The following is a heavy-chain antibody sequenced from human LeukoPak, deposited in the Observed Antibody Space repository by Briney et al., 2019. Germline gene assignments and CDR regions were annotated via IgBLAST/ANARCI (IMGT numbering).Heavy chain of an antibody. Sequence: GSLRLSCAASGFTFSSYSMNWVRQAPGKGLEWVSSISSSSSYIYYADSVKGRFTISRDNAKNLLYLQMNSLRAEDTAVYYCARVNFDWFSWFDPWGQGTLVTVSP. V-gene: IGHV3-21*01. CDR2: ISSSSSYI. CDR3: ARVNFDWFSWFDP. J-gene: IGHJ5*02. D-gene: IGHD3-9*01. CDR1: GFTFSSYS.